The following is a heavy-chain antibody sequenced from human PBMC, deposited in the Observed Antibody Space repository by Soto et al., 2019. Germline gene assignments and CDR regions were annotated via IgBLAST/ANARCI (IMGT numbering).Heavy chain of an antibody. CDR2: INSDGSVS. Sequence: VQLVESGGGLVQPGGSLRLSCAASGFTFSNYWMYWVRLAPGKGLVWVSRINSDGSVSSYADSVKGRLTISRDNVKNTLYLQMDSLRAEDTAVYYCARGDCVGGTCYSLAGSFYYYMDVWGKGTTVTVFS. CDR3: ARGDCVGGTCYSLAGSFYYYMDV. D-gene: IGHD2-15*01. CDR1: GFTFSNYW. V-gene: IGHV3-74*01. J-gene: IGHJ6*03.